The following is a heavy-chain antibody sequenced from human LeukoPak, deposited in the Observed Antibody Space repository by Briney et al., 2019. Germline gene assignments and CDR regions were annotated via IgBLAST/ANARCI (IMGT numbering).Heavy chain of an antibody. CDR2: ISYDGSNK. CDR3: ARDPCSYPQVGARKNWFDP. Sequence: GGSLRLSCAASGFTFSSYAMHWVRQAPGKGLEWVAVISYDGSNKYYADSVKGRFTISRDNSKNTPYLQMNSLRAEDTAVYYCARDPCSYPQVGARKNWFDPWGQGTLVTVSS. V-gene: IGHV3-30-3*01. D-gene: IGHD1-26*01. J-gene: IGHJ5*02. CDR1: GFTFSSYA.